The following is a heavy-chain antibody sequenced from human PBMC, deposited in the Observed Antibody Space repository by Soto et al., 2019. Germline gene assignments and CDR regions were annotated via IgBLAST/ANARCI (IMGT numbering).Heavy chain of an antibody. V-gene: IGHV4-59*01. D-gene: IGHD6-19*01. CDR1: GGSINGSY. Sequence: PSDTLSLTCSVSGGSINGSYWSWIRQSPGKGLEWLGYVYYTGSTNYSPSLRSRVSISVDTSKNEFSLRLSSVTAADTAVYFCARSVAVPGAHIDYWGQGTQVTVS. CDR2: VYYTGST. CDR3: ARSVAVPGAHIDY. J-gene: IGHJ4*02.